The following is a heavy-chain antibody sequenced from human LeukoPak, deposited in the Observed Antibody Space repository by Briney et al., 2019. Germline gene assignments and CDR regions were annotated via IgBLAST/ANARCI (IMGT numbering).Heavy chain of an antibody. CDR2: ISYDGSNK. CDR3: ARFLSGSSYYFDY. V-gene: IGHV3-30-3*01. Sequence: GGSLKLSCAASGFTFSSYAMHWVRQAPGKGLEWVAVISYDGSNKYYADSVKGRFTISRDNSKNTLYLQMNSLRAEDTAVYYCARFLSGSSYYFDYWGQGTLVTVSS. J-gene: IGHJ4*02. D-gene: IGHD1-26*01. CDR1: GFTFSSYA.